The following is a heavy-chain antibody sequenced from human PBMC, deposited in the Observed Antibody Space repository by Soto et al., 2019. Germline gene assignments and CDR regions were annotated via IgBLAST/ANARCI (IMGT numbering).Heavy chain of an antibody. CDR1: GGTFSSYT. CDR2: IIPILGIA. CDR3: ASLTWGGDGYNSRVHFDY. J-gene: IGHJ4*02. D-gene: IGHD5-12*01. V-gene: IGHV1-69*02. Sequence: QVQLVQSGAEVKKPGSSVKVSCKASGGTFSSYTISWVRQAPGQGLEWMGRIIPILGIANYAQKFQGRVTITADKSTSTAYMELSSLRSEDTAVYYCASLTWGGDGYNSRVHFDYWGQGTLVTVSS.